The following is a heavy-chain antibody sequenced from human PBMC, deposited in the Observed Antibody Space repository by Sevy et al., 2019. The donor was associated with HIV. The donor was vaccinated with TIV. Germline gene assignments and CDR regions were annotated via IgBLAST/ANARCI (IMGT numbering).Heavy chain of an antibody. V-gene: IGHV4-34*01. CDR1: GGSFCTYY. CDR2: INHSGSS. D-gene: IGHD6-13*01. Sequence: SETLSLTCAVYGGSFCTYYWNWIRQPPGKGLEWIGEINHSGSSYYNPSLKSRVTISVDTSKNQFFLRLNSVTAADTAVYFCAKGVHSASWYSSSSASDIWGQGTMVTVSS. CDR3: AKGVHSASWYSSSSASDI. J-gene: IGHJ3*02.